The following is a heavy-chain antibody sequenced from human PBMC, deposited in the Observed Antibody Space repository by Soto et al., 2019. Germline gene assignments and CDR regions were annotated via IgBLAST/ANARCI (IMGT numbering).Heavy chain of an antibody. D-gene: IGHD3-22*01. Sequence: LSLTCAASGFTFSNAWMSWVRQAPGKGLEWVGRIKSKTDGGTTDYAAPVKGRFTISRDDSKNTLYLQMNSLKTEDTAVYYCTTGGTSMIVVVTPYYYYGMDVWGQGTTVTVSS. CDR3: TTGGTSMIVVVTPYYYYGMDV. CDR2: IKSKTDGGTT. V-gene: IGHV3-15*01. J-gene: IGHJ6*02. CDR1: GFTFSNAW.